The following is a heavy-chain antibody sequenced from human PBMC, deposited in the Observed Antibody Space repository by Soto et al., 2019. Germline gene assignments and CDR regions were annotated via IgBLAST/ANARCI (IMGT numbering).Heavy chain of an antibody. CDR1: GGSISNFY. D-gene: IGHD6-25*01. CDR2: VHYSGST. Sequence: QVQLQESGPGLVKPSETLSLTCTVSGGSISNFYWTWIRQPPGKGLEWIGNVHYSGSTNYNPSVKGRLTPSADAASTHLSLHLSSVTAADPAVYFCARHKDAGSDRGGMAVWGQGTTVTVSS. V-gene: IGHV4-59*08. CDR3: ARHKDAGSDRGGMAV. J-gene: IGHJ6*02.